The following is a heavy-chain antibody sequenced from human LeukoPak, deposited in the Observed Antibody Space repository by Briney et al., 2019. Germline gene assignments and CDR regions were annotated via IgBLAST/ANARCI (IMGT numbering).Heavy chain of an antibody. V-gene: IGHV3-48*04. CDR3: AREVRVEMATIRVGPRVY. J-gene: IGHJ4*02. Sequence: GGSLRLSCAASGFTFSSYAMSWVRQAPGKGLEWVSYISSSGSTIYYADSVKGRFTISRDNAKNSLYLQMNSLRAEDTAVYYCAREVRVEMATIRVGPRVYWGQGTLVTVSS. D-gene: IGHD5-12*01. CDR1: GFTFSSYA. CDR2: ISSSGSTI.